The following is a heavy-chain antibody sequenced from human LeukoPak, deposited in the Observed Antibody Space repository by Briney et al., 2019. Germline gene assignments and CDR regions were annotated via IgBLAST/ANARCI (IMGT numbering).Heavy chain of an antibody. CDR2: INNSGST. Sequence: PSETLSLTCTVSGGSISTLYWTWIRQPAGKGLEWIGRINNSGSTNYNPSLRSRVSMSVDRSKNQFSVTLSSVTAADTAVYFCAREGGDPRWLDPWGQGTLVTVSS. CDR3: AREGGDPRWLDP. J-gene: IGHJ5*02. D-gene: IGHD6-25*01. V-gene: IGHV4-4*07. CDR1: GGSISTLY.